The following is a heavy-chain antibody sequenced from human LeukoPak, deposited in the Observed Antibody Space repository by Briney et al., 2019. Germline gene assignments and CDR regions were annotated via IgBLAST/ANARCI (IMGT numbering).Heavy chain of an antibody. CDR2: IHTSGST. CDR3: AREFSGTSIAARVFDS. V-gene: IGHV4-4*07. D-gene: IGHD6-6*01. Sequence: SETLSLTCTVSGGSITSYYWSYIRQPAGKGLEWVGRIHTSGSTNYNPSLKSRVTMSVDTSKNQFSLKLSSVTAADTAIYYGAREFSGTSIAARVFDSWGQGTLVTVSS. J-gene: IGHJ4*02. CDR1: GGSITSYY.